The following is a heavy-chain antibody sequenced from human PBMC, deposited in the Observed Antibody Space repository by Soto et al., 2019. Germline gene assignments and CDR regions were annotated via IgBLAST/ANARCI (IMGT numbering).Heavy chain of an antibody. CDR2: ISPYSGNT. Sequence: QVQLVQSGDEVRKPGSSVKVSCKASGYIFVNYGIAWVRQAPGQGLEWMGWISPYSGNTHYASKVQGRLTMTTDTSTSTGYRDLGSLTSDETAVDYCAMVDNYVAPTAPDVWGKGTTVTVSS. V-gene: IGHV1-18*01. CDR3: AMVDNYVAPTAPDV. D-gene: IGHD3-16*01. CDR1: GYIFVNYG. J-gene: IGHJ6*04.